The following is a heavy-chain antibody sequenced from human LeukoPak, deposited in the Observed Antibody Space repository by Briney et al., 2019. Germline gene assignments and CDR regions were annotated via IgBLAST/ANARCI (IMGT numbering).Heavy chain of an antibody. D-gene: IGHD2-2*01. J-gene: IGHJ5*02. CDR2: ISSSSSYI. V-gene: IGHV3-21*01. Sequence: GGSLRLSCAASGFTFSSYSMNWVRQAPGKGPEWVSSISSSSSYIYYADSVKGRFTISRDNAKNSLYLQMNSLRAEDTAVYYCAREGSTSDSSFDPWGQGTLVTVSS. CDR3: AREGSTSDSSFDP. CDR1: GFTFSSYS.